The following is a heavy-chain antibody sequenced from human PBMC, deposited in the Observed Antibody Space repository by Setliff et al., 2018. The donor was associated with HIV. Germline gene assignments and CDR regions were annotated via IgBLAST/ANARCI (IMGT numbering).Heavy chain of an antibody. D-gene: IGHD3-3*01. CDR1: GFTFSTYW. CDR2: IWNDGSNK. CDR3: ARDAETSHFWSGSNWYFDY. V-gene: IGHV3-33*08. Sequence: GGSLRLSCAASGFTFSTYWMHWVRQAPGKGLEWVAVIWNDGSNKYYADSVKGRFTISRDNSKNTLYLQMNSLRAEDTAVYYCARDAETSHFWSGSNWYFDYWGQGTLVTVSS. J-gene: IGHJ4*02.